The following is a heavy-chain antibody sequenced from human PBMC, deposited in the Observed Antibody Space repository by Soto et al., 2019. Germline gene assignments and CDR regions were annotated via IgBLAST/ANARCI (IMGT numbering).Heavy chain of an antibody. Sequence: QVQLVQSGAEVKKPGASVKVSCKASGYSFLSYDISWVRQAPGQGLEWMGWISTDNGNTNYAQQVQGRVTMTTDTSTRTAYLELRSLRSDDTAVYYCARGMDDAFDIWGQGTRVTVSS. CDR2: ISTDNGNT. V-gene: IGHV1-18*01. CDR3: ARGMDDAFDI. CDR1: GYSFLSYD. J-gene: IGHJ3*02.